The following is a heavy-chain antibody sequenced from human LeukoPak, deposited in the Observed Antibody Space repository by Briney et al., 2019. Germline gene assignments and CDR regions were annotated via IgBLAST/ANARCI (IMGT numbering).Heavy chain of an antibody. V-gene: IGHV3-23*01. D-gene: IGHD2-21*01. CDR3: AKSDCGTIGCKLLDY. CDR1: GGSISSYY. CDR2: INSGGDAT. Sequence: ETLSLTCTVSGGSISSYYWSWIRQPPGKGLEWVSAINSGGDATAYADSVRGRFTISRDNSKNTLSLQLNSLRADDTAIYYCAKSDCGTIGCKLLDYWGQGTLVTVSS. J-gene: IGHJ4*02.